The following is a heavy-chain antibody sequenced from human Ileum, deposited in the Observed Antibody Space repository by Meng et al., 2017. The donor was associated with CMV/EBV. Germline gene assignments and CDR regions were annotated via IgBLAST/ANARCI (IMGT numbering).Heavy chain of an antibody. CDR2: IKEDGSEK. J-gene: IGHJ4*02. V-gene: IGHV3-7*01. CDR3: ARDRGPNTFDY. D-gene: IGHD2-15*01. Sequence: GESLKISCVASGFSFRTSWMTWVRQAPGKGLEWVANIKEDGSEKYYVDSVNGRFTISKDNAKNSVYLQLNSLRAEDTAVYYCARDRGPNTFDYWGQGTLVTVTS. CDR1: GFSFRTSW.